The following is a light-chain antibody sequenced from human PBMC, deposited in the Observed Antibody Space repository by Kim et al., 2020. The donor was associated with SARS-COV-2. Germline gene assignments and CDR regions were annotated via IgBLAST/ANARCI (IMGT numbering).Light chain of an antibody. J-gene: IGLJ2*01. V-gene: IGLV3-1*01. CDR3: QAWDSSTAGVV. CDR2: QDI. CDR1: KLGDKY. Sequence: SYELTQPPSVSVSPGQTASITCSGDKLGDKYACWYQQKPGLSPVLVIYQDIKWPSGIPERFSGSNSGNTATLTISGTQAMDEADYYCQAWDSSTAGVVFGGGTQLTVL.